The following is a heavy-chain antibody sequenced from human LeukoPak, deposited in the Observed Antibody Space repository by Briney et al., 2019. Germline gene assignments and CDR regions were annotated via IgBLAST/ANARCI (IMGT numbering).Heavy chain of an antibody. CDR1: GGSISSYY. Sequence: PSETLSLTCTVSGGSISSYYWSWIRQPAGKGLEWIGRIDTSGNTNYKPSLKSRVTMSVDTSKNRFSLKLNSVTAADTAVYYCARVSSSWYQDWYFDLWGRGTLVTVSS. D-gene: IGHD6-13*01. J-gene: IGHJ2*01. V-gene: IGHV4-4*07. CDR3: ARVSSSWYQDWYFDL. CDR2: IDTSGNT.